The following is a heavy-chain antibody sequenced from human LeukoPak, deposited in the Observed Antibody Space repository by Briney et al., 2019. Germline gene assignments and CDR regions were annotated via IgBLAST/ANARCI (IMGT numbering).Heavy chain of an antibody. D-gene: IGHD2-15*01. Sequence: GGSLRLSCAASGFTFSIFCMSWVPQAPGKGLEWVANIKQDGSEKYYVDSVKGRFTISRDNAKNSLYLQMNSLRAEDTAVYYCASMLGYCSGASFYQPRDYWRLGTLVTVSS. CDR3: ASMLGYCSGASFYQPRDY. J-gene: IGHJ4*02. CDR2: IKQDGSEK. CDR1: GFTFSIFC. V-gene: IGHV3-7*01.